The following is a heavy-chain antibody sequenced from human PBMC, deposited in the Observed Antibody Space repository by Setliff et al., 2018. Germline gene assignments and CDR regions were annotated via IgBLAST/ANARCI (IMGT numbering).Heavy chain of an antibody. CDR1: GGPISSATYR. D-gene: IGHD3-10*01. Sequence: PSETLSLTCSVSGGPISSATYRWGWIRQPPGKGLEWIGNIFYNGDTNYNPSLKSRVAMSVDTSKNQFSLKLSSVTAADAALYYCAASRAYTGAVEEWFLPKTFDFWGQGSPVTVSS. V-gene: IGHV4-39*07. CDR2: IFYNGDT. J-gene: IGHJ4*02. CDR3: AASRAYTGAVEEWFLPKTFDF.